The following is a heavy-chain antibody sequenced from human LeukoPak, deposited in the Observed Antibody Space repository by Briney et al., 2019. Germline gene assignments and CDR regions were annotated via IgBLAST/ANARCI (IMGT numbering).Heavy chain of an antibody. CDR1: GGSFSGYY. D-gene: IGHD6-13*01. CDR2: INHSGST. Sequence: LETLSLTCAVYGGSFSGYYWSWIRQPPGKGLEWIGEINHSGSTNYNPSLKSRVTISVDTSKNRFSLKLSSVTAADTAVYYCARGGRGKKRIAAAVFDYWGQGTLVTVSS. V-gene: IGHV4-34*01. CDR3: ARGGRGKKRIAAAVFDY. J-gene: IGHJ4*02.